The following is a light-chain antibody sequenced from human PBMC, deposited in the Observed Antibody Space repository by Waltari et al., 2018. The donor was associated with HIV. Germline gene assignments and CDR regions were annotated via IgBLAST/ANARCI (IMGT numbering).Light chain of an antibody. CDR1: SSDVGGYNY. CDR2: DVN. V-gene: IGLV2-11*01. CDR3: CSYAGNYTLV. J-gene: IGLJ2*01. Sequence: QSALTQPRSVSGSPGQSVTVSCPGTSSDVGGYNYVSWYQQHPGKAPKLMIYDVNKRPSGVPDRFSGSKSGNTASLTISGLQAEDEADYYCCSYAGNYTLVFGGGTKLTVL.